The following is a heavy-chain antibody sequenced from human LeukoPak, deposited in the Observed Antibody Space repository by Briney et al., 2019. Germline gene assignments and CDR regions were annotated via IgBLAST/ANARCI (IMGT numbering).Heavy chain of an antibody. CDR2: INHSGST. J-gene: IGHJ2*01. D-gene: IGHD6-19*01. V-gene: IGHV4-34*01. CDR3: ARVQWLVPDYWYFDL. Sequence: SETLSLTRAVYGGSFSGYYWSWIRQPPGKGLEWIGEINHSGSTNYNPSLKSRVTISVDTSKNQFSLKLSSVTAGDTAVYYCARVQWLVPDYWYFDLWGRGTLVTVSS. CDR1: GGSFSGYY.